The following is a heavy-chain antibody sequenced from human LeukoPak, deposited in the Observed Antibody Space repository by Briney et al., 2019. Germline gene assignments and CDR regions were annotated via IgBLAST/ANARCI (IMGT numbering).Heavy chain of an antibody. CDR3: ASTTIFGVVTINY. V-gene: IGHV4-34*01. Sequence: GSLRLSCAASGFTFSSYAMSWIRQPPGKGLEWIGEINHSGSTNYNPSLKSRVTISVDTSKNQFSLKLSSVTAADTAVYYCASTTIFGVVTINYWGQGTLVTVSS. CDR2: INHSGST. D-gene: IGHD3-3*01. CDR1: GFTFSSYA. J-gene: IGHJ4*02.